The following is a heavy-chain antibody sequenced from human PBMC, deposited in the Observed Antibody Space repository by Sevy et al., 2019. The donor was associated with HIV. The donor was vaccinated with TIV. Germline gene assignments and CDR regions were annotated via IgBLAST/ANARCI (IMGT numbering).Heavy chain of an antibody. Sequence: ASVKVSCKVFGYSLSKLSMHWVRQAPGKGLEWMGSLDPGNGEITYAQPRQGRVTMTEDTSTDTAYMELSSLTSEDTATYYCATVGLGYYSGSSYYQGDWFDPWGQGTLVTVSS. CDR3: ATVGLGYYSGSSYYQGDWFDP. J-gene: IGHJ5*02. CDR1: GYSLSKLS. D-gene: IGHD2-15*01. V-gene: IGHV1-24*01. CDR2: LDPGNGEI.